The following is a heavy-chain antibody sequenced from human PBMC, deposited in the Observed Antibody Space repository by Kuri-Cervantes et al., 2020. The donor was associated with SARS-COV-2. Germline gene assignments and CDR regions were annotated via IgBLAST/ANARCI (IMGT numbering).Heavy chain of an antibody. D-gene: IGHD6-13*01. CDR1: GFTFSSYE. CDR3: ARCLAAAGSPPPAYYYYMDV. Sequence: SETLSLTCAASGFTFSSYEMNWVRQAPGKGLEWIGEINHSGSTNYNPSLKSRVTISVDTSKNQFSLKLSSVTAADTAVYYCARCLAAAGSPPPAYYYYMDVWGKGTTVTVSS. CDR2: INHSGST. J-gene: IGHJ6*03. V-gene: IGHV4-34*01.